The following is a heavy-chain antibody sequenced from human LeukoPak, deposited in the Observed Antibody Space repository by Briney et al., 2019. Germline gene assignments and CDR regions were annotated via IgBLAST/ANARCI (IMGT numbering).Heavy chain of an antibody. D-gene: IGHD1-26*01. J-gene: IGHJ4*02. CDR2: ISAYNGNT. V-gene: IGHV1-18*01. CDR3: ARDLLAIVGPTTYDY. Sequence: GASVKVSCKASGYTFTSYGIRWVRQAPGQGLEWMGWISAYNGNTNYAQKLQGRVTMTTDTSTSTAYMELRSLRSDDTAVYYYARDLLAIVGPTTYDYWGQGTLVTVSS. CDR1: GYTFTSYG.